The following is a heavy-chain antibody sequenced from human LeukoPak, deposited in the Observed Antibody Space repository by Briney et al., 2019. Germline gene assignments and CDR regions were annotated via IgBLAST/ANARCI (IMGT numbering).Heavy chain of an antibody. Sequence: GSLRLSCAASGFTVSSNYKSWVRQAPGKGLEWVSVIYSGGTTYYADSVKGRFTISRDNSKNTLFLQMNGLRPEDTAVYYCASLSYWGQGTLVTVSS. V-gene: IGHV3-66*02. CDR3: ASLSY. CDR2: IYSGGTT. J-gene: IGHJ4*02. CDR1: GFTVSSNY.